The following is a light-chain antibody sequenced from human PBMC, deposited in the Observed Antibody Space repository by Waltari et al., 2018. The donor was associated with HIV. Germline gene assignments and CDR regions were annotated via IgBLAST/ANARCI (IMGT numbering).Light chain of an antibody. V-gene: IGLV3-1*01. CDR2: QDA. Sequence: SYELTQPPSVSVSPGQTASLTCSGDDLTNTYVSWYQQRPGQSPVLVIYQDARRPSGIPERFSGSSSGNTATLTISGTQSMDEADYYCQAWDSNSAVFGGGTKLTVL. J-gene: IGLJ2*01. CDR1: DLTNTY. CDR3: QAWDSNSAV.